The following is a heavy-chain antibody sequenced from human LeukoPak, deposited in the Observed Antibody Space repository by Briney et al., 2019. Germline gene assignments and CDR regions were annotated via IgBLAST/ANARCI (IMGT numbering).Heavy chain of an antibody. CDR2: IYPGDSDT. CDR1: GYSFTSYW. V-gene: IGHV5-51*01. Sequence: GESLKISCEGSGYSFTSYWIGWVRQMPGKGLEWMGIIYPGDSDTRYSPSFQGQVTISADKSISTAYLQWSSLKASDTAMYYCARDGISSMSSFDYWGQGTLVTVSS. J-gene: IGHJ4*02. CDR3: ARDGISSMSSFDY. D-gene: IGHD6-6*01.